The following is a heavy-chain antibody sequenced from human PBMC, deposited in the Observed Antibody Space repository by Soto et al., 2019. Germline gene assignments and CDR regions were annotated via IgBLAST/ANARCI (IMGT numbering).Heavy chain of an antibody. D-gene: IGHD5-12*01. CDR1: GFTFAGYA. J-gene: IGHJ4*02. V-gene: IGHV3-23*01. CDR2: IRGGDTT. Sequence: EVQLLESGGGLVKPGGSLRLSCVASGFTFAGYAMSWVRQAPGQGLDWVSTIRGGDTTQYAESVKGRFTISRDKAKNTLYLQMNTLRVEATAVYYGPAGWDMATYGPNWGQGTVVTVSS. CDR3: PAGWDMATYGPN.